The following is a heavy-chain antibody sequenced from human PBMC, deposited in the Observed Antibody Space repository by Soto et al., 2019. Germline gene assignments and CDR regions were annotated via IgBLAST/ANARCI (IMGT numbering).Heavy chain of an antibody. CDR2: IYPADSDT. V-gene: IGHV5-51*01. CDR1: GYTFSSYW. D-gene: IGHD4-17*01. Sequence: PGESLKISCKGSGYTFSSYWIGWVRQVPGKGLEWMGIIYPADSDTRYSPSFQGQATISADKSISTTYLQWSSLKASDTAMYYCATPYSDYDHWGQGTLVTVSS. CDR3: ATPYSDYDH. J-gene: IGHJ5*02.